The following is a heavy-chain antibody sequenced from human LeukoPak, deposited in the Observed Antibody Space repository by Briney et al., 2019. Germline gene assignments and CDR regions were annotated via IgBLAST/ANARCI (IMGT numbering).Heavy chain of an antibody. D-gene: IGHD6-19*01. CDR2: INHSGNT. CDR3: ARTISVTSTPAWFDP. CDR1: GGSFSDYY. V-gene: IGHV4-34*04. J-gene: IGHJ5*02. Sequence: SETLSVTCAVYGGSFSDYYWSWIRQPPGKGLEWMGEINHSGNTNHNPSLQRGASISVDTSKTQSSLMLSSVTAGDTDVYYCARTISVTSTPAWFDPWGQGTLVPVSS.